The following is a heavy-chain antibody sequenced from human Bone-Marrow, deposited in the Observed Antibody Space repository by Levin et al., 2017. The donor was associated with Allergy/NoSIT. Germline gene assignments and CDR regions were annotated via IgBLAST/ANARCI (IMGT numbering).Heavy chain of an antibody. J-gene: IGHJ4*02. CDR1: GFTFSSYS. V-gene: IGHV3-48*01. Sequence: GESLKISCATSGFTFSSYSMNWVRQAPGKGLEWVSYINSSSGTIYYADSVKGRFTISRDNAKKSLYLQMSSLRVEDTAVYYCVRGRQDYWGQGTLVTVSS. CDR3: VRGRQDY. CDR2: INSSSGTI.